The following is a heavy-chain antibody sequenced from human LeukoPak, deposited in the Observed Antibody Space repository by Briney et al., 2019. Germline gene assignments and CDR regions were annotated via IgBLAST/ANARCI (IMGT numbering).Heavy chain of an antibody. V-gene: IGHV3-23*01. Sequence: GGSLRLSCAASGFTSSSYAMSWVRQAPGKGLEWASAISGSGGSTYYADSVKGRFTISRDNSKNTLYPQMNSLRAEDTAVYYCAKGEGDYDILTGYYSRGEDAFDIWGQGTMVTVSS. CDR3: AKGEGDYDILTGYYSRGEDAFDI. CDR1: GFTSSSYA. CDR2: ISGSGGST. D-gene: IGHD3-9*01. J-gene: IGHJ3*02.